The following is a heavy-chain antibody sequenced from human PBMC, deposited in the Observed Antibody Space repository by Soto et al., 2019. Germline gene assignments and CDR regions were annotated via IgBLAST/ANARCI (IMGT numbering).Heavy chain of an antibody. V-gene: IGHV3-33*06. CDR3: AKKVPGSNPLDS. CDR2: IWYDGSNK. CDR1: GFTFSSYG. Sequence: PGGSLRLSCAASGFTFSSYGMHWVRQAPGKGLEWVAVIWYDGSNKYYADSVKGRFTISRDNSKNTLYLQMNSLRVEDTAVYYCAKKVPGSNPLDSWGQGALVTVSS. J-gene: IGHJ4*02. D-gene: IGHD1-1*01.